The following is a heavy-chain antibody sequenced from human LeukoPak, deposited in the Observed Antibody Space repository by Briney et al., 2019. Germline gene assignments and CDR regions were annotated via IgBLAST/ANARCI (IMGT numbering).Heavy chain of an antibody. CDR3: ARDRGTTVTTDAFDI. J-gene: IGHJ3*02. V-gene: IGHV3-33*01. CDR1: GFTFSSYG. Sequence: GGSLRLSCAASGFTFSSYGMHWVRQAPGKGLEWVAVIWYDGSNKYYADSVKGRFTISRDNSKNTLYLQMNSLRAEDTAVYYCARDRGTTVTTDAFDIWRQGTMVTVSS. CDR2: IWYDGSNK. D-gene: IGHD4-17*01.